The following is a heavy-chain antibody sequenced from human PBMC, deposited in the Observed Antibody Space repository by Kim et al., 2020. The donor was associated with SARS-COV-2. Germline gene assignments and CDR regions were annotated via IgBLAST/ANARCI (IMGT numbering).Heavy chain of an antibody. J-gene: IGHJ4*02. CDR3: ARGEYYYDSSGDFDY. CDR2: ISSSGSTI. Sequence: GGSLRLSCAASGFTFSSYEMNWVRQAPGKGLEWVSYISSSGSTIYYADSVKGRFTISRDNAKNSLYLQMNSLRAEDTAVYYCARGEYYYDSSGDFDYWGQGTLVTVSS. D-gene: IGHD3-22*01. CDR1: GFTFSSYE. V-gene: IGHV3-48*03.